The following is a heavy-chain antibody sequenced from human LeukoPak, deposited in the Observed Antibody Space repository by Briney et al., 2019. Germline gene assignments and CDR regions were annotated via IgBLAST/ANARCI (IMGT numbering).Heavy chain of an antibody. J-gene: IGHJ4*02. D-gene: IGHD6-13*01. V-gene: IGHV3-23*01. CDR3: AKFAGGSTRQQFDY. Sequence: PGGSLRLSCATSGFTFXXXXXXXVRQAPGXXXXXXXXISGSGGTTXYADSXXXXXXXSRDNSKNTLYLQMNSLRAEDTAVYYCAKFAGGSTRQQFDYWGQGTLVTVSS. CDR2: ISGSGGTT. CDR1: GFTFXXXX.